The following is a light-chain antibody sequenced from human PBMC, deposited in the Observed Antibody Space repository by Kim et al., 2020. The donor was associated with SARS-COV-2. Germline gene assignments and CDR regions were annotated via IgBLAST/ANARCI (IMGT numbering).Light chain of an antibody. J-gene: IGLJ1*01. CDR2: EVS. V-gene: IGLV2-18*02. CDR1: SSDVGDYNR. Sequence: QSVLTQPPSVSGSPGQSVTISCTGTSSDVGDYNRVSWYQQSPGTAPKLIIYEVSHRPSGVPDRFSGSKSGNTASLTISGLQAEDEADYYCNSWTSSNTFVFGTGTKVTVL. CDR3: NSWTSSNTFV.